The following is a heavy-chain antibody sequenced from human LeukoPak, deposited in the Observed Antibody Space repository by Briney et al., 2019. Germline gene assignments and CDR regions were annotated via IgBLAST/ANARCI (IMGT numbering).Heavy chain of an antibody. D-gene: IGHD5-12*01. CDR1: GGSISGYY. CDR2: IYYSGNT. J-gene: IGHJ4*02. V-gene: IGHV4-59*08. CDR3: ARGPGYSGYNDFDY. Sequence: SETLSLTCTVSGGSISGYYWSWIRQPPGKGLEWIGYIYYSGNTNYNPSLKSRVTISVDTSKNQFSLKLSSVTAADTAVYYCARGPGYSGYNDFDYWGQGTLVTVSS.